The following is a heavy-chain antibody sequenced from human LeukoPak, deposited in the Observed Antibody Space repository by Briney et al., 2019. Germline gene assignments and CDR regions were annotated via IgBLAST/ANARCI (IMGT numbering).Heavy chain of an antibody. J-gene: IGHJ6*03. CDR3: AKDSKIVGATFRSYHYMDI. CDR1: GFTFSSYA. CDR2: IRGSGDRT. D-gene: IGHD1-26*01. Sequence: GGSLRLSCAASGFTFSSYAMSWVRQVPGKGLEWVSAIRGSGDRTHYADSVKGRFTISRDNSKNTLYLQMNSLRAEDTAVYYCAKDSKIVGATFRSYHYMDIWGKGTAVTVSS. V-gene: IGHV3-23*01.